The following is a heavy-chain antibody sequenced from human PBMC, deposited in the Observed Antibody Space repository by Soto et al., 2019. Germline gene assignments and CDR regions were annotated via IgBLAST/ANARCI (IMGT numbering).Heavy chain of an antibody. J-gene: IGHJ6*02. V-gene: IGHV4-59*01. Sequence: QVQLQESGPGLVKPSETLSLTCTVSGGSISSYYWSWIRQPPGKGLEWIGYIHYSGSTNYNPSLKSRVTISVDTSKNQFSLKLSSVTAADTAVYYCARAGSGWFNYYGMDGWGQGTTVTVSS. CDR2: IHYSGST. D-gene: IGHD6-19*01. CDR1: GGSISSYY. CDR3: ARAGSGWFNYYGMDG.